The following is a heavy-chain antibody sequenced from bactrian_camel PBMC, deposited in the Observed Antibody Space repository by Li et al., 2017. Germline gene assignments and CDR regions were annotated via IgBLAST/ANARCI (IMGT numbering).Heavy chain of an antibody. J-gene: IGHJ6*01. D-gene: IGHD5*01. CDR1: AYTPANVR. Sequence: HVQLVESGGGSVQAGGSLRLSCAFDAYTPANVRMAWFRQAPGKEREGVASLASDGSSIYANSLKGRFSISKDNARNWLDLQMDSLEPGDTARYYCAAGQGVGWCLDVIRVGAEADFDYWGHGTQVTVS. V-gene: IGHV3S53*01. CDR2: LASDGSS. CDR3: AAGQGVGWCLDVIRVGAEADFDY.